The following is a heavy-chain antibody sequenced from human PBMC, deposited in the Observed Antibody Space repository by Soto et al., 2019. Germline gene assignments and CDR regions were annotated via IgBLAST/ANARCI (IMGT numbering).Heavy chain of an antibody. J-gene: IGHJ4*02. Sequence: SETLSLTCSVSADSFSKYYWTWIRQPPGEGLEWIGYIYFNGNTNYNPSLKGRVTISIGTSKKQFSLNLSSVTAADTAVYYCASVTFGGVVLAHWGQGTLVTVSS. CDR2: IYFNGNT. CDR1: ADSFSKYY. CDR3: ASVTFGGVVLAH. D-gene: IGHD3-16*01. V-gene: IGHV4-59*01.